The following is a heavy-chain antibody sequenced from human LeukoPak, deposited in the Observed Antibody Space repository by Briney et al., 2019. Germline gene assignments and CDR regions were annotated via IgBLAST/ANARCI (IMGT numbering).Heavy chain of an antibody. D-gene: IGHD4-17*01. Sequence: ASVKVSCKASGYTFTGYYMHWVRQAPGQGLEWMGWINLNSGGTDYAQKFQGRVTMTRDTSIGTAYMELSRLRSDDTAVYYCARASWETVQDYWGQGTLVTVS. CDR1: GYTFTGYY. V-gene: IGHV1-2*02. CDR3: ARASWETVQDY. CDR2: INLNSGGT. J-gene: IGHJ4*02.